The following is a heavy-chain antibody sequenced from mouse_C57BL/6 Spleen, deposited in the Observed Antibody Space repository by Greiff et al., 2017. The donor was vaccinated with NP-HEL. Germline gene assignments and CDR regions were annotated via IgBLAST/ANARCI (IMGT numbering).Heavy chain of an antibody. CDR2: IWTGGGS. CDR3: ARGYYDYDLYYAMDY. CDR1: GFSLTSYA. Sequence: QVQLKESGPGLVAPSQSLSITCTVSGFSLTSYAISWVRQPPGKGLEWLGVIWTGGGSNYNLALKSRLSISKDNSKSQVFLKMTSLQTDDTARYYCARGYYDYDLYYAMDYWGQGTSVTVSS. V-gene: IGHV2-9-1*01. D-gene: IGHD2-4*01. J-gene: IGHJ4*01.